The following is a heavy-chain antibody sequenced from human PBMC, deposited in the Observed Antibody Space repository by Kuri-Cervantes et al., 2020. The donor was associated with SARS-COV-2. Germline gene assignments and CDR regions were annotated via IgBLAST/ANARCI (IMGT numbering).Heavy chain of an antibody. CDR2: IIPIFGPA. V-gene: IGHV1-69*13. CDR3: ARGDNWFDP. Sequence: SVKVSCKASGYTFTIYGISWVRQAPGQGLEWMGGIIPIFGPANYAQKFLGRVTITSYESTSTAYMELSSLRSGDTAVYYCARGDNWFDPWGQGTLVTVSS. D-gene: IGHD5-24*01. J-gene: IGHJ5*02. CDR1: GYTFTIYG.